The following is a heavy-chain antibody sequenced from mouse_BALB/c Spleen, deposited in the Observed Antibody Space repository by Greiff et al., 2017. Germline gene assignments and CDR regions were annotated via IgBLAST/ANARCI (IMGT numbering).Heavy chain of an antibody. CDR1: GFTFSSFG. V-gene: IGHV5-17*02. CDR3: ARRYGNAMDY. J-gene: IGHJ4*01. Sequence: EVQVVESGGGLVQPGGSRKLSCAASGFTFSSFGMHWVRQAPEKGLEWVAYISSGSSTIYYADTVKGRFTISRDNPKNTLFLQMTRLRSEDTAMYYCARRYGNAMDYWGQGTAVTVSS. D-gene: IGHD2-14*01. CDR2: ISSGSSTI.